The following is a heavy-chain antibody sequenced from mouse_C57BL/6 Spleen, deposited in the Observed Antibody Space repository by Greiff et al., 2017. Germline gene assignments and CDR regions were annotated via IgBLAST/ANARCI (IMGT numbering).Heavy chain of an antibody. V-gene: IGHV1-69*01. CDR1: GYTFTSYW. D-gene: IGHD1-1*01. CDR2: IDPSDSYT. J-gene: IGHJ2*01. Sequence: QVQLQQPGAELVMPGASVKLSCKASGYTFTSYWMHWVKQRPGQGLEWIGEIDPSDSYTNYNQKFKGKSTLTVDKSSSTAYMQLSSLTSEDSAVYYCARSDDYGLDYWGQGTTLTVSS. CDR3: ARSDDYGLDY.